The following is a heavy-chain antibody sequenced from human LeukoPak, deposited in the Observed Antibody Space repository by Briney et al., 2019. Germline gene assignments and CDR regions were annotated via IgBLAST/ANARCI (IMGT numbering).Heavy chain of an antibody. CDR1: GGSFSGYY. V-gene: IGHV4-34*01. J-gene: IGHJ4*02. CDR3: AGDGSYKRLDY. Sequence: PSETLSLTCAVYGGSFSGYYWSWIRQPPGKGLEWIGEINHSGSTNYNPSLKSRVTISVDTSKNQFSLKLSSVTAADTAVYYCAGDGSYKRLDYWGQGTLVTVSS. D-gene: IGHD1-26*01. CDR2: INHSGST.